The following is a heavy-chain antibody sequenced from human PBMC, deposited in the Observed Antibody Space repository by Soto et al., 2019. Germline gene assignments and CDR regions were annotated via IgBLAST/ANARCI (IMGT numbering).Heavy chain of an antibody. J-gene: IGHJ4*02. Sequence: QVQLVESGGGVVQPGRSLGLSCTASGFAFRSYGLHWVRQAPGKGLEWVAVISYDGGNERYADSVKGRFTISRDNSKNTLYLQMNSLSAEDTAVYYCAKDTYYRDSTGYYVFDYWGQGTLVTVSS. CDR3: AKDTYYRDSTGYYVFDY. CDR2: ISYDGGNE. D-gene: IGHD3-22*01. CDR1: GFAFRSYG. V-gene: IGHV3-30*18.